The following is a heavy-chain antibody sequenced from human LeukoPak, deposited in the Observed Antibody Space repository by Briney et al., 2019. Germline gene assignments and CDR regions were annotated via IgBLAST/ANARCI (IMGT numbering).Heavy chain of an antibody. CDR1: GGSISGYY. V-gene: IGHV4-59*01. CDR2: LYNCGSGTT. CDR3: ARGRGVIVGATEGTWYFDL. D-gene: IGHD1-26*01. Sequence: SETLSLTCTVSGGSISGYYCFWIRQSPGKALESIGYLYNCGSGTTNYSPSLKSRVTVSVDTSKNQFSLKLSSVTVADTAVYYCARGRGVIVGATEGTWYFDLWGRGTLVTVSS. J-gene: IGHJ2*01.